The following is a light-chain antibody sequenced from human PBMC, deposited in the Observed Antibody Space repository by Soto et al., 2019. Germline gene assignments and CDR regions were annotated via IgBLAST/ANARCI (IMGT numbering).Light chain of an antibody. V-gene: IGLV1-47*01. Sequence: QSVLTQPPSASGTPGQRVTISCSGSSSNIGSEYVVWYQHLPGTAPKLLIYRNNQRPSGVPDRFAGSKSGTSASLAISGLRSEDEGEYYCAARDDSLSGHWVFGGGTKLTVL. CDR1: SSNIGSEY. CDR3: AARDDSLSGHWV. J-gene: IGLJ3*02. CDR2: RNN.